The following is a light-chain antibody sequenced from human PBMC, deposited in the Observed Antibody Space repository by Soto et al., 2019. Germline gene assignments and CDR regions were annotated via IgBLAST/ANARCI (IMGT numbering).Light chain of an antibody. Sequence: QSVLIQPPSVSGAPGQTVTISCSGSSSNIGENAVTWYQQVPGKAPRLLIYYDDLLPSGVSDRFSGSKSGTSASLAISGLQPEDEADYYCAARDDRLNGRVFGGGTKLTVL. CDR3: AARDDRLNGRV. CDR1: SSNIGENA. J-gene: IGLJ2*01. CDR2: YDD. V-gene: IGLV1-36*01.